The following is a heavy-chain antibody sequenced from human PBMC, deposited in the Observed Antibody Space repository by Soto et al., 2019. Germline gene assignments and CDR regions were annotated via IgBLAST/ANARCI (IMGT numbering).Heavy chain of an antibody. J-gene: IGHJ5*02. Sequence: QLQLQDSGSGLVKPSQTLSLTCAVSGGSISSGCYSWSWIRQPPGKGLAWIGYIYHSGSTYYNPSLESRVTISVDRSKNQFSLKLSSVTAADTAVYYCARVIGDSGSWPPYNWFAPWGQGTLVTVSS. CDR3: ARVIGDSGSWPPYNWFAP. D-gene: IGHD6-13*01. CDR2: IYHSGST. V-gene: IGHV4-30-2*01. CDR1: GGSISSGCYS.